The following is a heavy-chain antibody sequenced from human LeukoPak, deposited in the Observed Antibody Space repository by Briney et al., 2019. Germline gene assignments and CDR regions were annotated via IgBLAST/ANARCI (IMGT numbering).Heavy chain of an antibody. CDR2: ISSNGGST. V-gene: IGHV3-64*01. Sequence: GGSLRLSCAASGFTFSSYAMHWVRQAPGKGLEYVSAISSNGGSTYYANSVKGRFTISRDNSKNTLYLQMGSLRAEDMAVYYCARENHGDYDAFDIWGQGTMVTVSS. J-gene: IGHJ3*02. CDR3: ARENHGDYDAFDI. CDR1: GFTFSSYA. D-gene: IGHD4-17*01.